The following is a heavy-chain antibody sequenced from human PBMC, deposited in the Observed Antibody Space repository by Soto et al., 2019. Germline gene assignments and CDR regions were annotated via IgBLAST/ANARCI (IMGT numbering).Heavy chain of an antibody. J-gene: IGHJ4*02. D-gene: IGHD3-9*01. CDR1: GFTFSSYA. CDR3: ARGGLGYDILAGYYSGDHYFDY. V-gene: IGHV3-30-3*01. CDR2: ISYDGNNK. Sequence: QVQLVESGGGVVQPGRSLRLSCAASGFTFSSYAMHWVRQAPGKGLEWVAVISYDGNNKYYADSVKGRFTISRDNSKNTLYLQMNRLRAEDTTVYYCARGGLGYDILAGYYSGDHYFDYWGQGTLVTVSS.